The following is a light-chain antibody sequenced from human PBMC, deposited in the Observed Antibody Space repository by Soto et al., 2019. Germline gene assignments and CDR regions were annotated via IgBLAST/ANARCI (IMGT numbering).Light chain of an antibody. CDR1: QGIANF. V-gene: IGKV1-9*01. J-gene: IGKJ3*01. CDR3: QQLNSCPIP. CDR2: GAS. Sequence: IQLTQSPSSLSASVGDRVTISCRASQGIANFLAWYQQKPGKAPKLLIYGASTLQSGVPSRFSGSGSGTDFTLTISSLQPEDFATDYGQQLNSCPIPFGPGTKVDIK.